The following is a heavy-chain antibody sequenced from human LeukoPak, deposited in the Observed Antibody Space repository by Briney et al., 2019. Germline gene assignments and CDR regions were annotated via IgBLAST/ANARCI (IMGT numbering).Heavy chain of an antibody. Sequence: PSETLSLTCTVSGGSISSGSYYWSWIRQRAGEGLEWIGRIYTSGGTNYNPSLKSRVTISVDTSKNQFSLKLSSVTAADTAVYYCAREVGYCSGGSCPTGMDVWGQGTTVTVSS. CDR2: IYTSGGT. CDR1: GGSISSGSYY. V-gene: IGHV4-61*02. CDR3: AREVGYCSGGSCPTGMDV. J-gene: IGHJ6*02. D-gene: IGHD2-15*01.